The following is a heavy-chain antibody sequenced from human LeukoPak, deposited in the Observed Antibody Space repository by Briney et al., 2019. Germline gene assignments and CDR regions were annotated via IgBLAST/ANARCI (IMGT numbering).Heavy chain of an antibody. CDR2: IYTSGST. J-gene: IGHJ5*02. CDR3: ARVWGRGWSSNWFDP. Sequence: SEPLSLTCTISGGSISSYYWSWIRQPAGKGLEWIGRIYTSGSTNYNPSLKSRVTMSVDTSKNQFSLKLSSVTAADTAVYYCARVWGRGWSSNWFDPWGQGTLVTVSS. V-gene: IGHV4-4*07. D-gene: IGHD6-19*01. CDR1: GGSISSYY.